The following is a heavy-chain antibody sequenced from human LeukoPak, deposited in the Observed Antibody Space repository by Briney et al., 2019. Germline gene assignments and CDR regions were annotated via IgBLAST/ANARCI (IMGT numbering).Heavy chain of an antibody. J-gene: IGHJ5*02. V-gene: IGHV3-53*01. CDR3: ARVPDGYNLGSYFDP. Sequence: GGSLRLSCAASGFTVGSNYMTWVRQAPGKTLEWVSIIYTSGNTYYADSVKGRFTISRDNSKNTLYLQMNSLRAEDTAVYYCARVPDGYNLGSYFDPWGQGTLVTVSS. CDR2: IYTSGNT. D-gene: IGHD5-24*01. CDR1: GFTVGSNY.